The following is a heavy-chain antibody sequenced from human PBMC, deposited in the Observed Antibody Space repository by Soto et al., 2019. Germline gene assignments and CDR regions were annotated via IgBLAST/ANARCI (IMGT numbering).Heavy chain of an antibody. V-gene: IGHV1-8*01. CDR2: MNPNSGNT. J-gene: IGHJ4*02. CDR1: GYTFTSSD. Sequence: LKDSCKASGYTFTSSDTNWLRQATGQGLEWMGWMNPNSGNTGYAQKFQGRVTMTRNTSISTAYMELSSLRSEDTAVYYCARSIAVAGTSGFSDYWGQGTLVTSPQ. CDR3: ARSIAVAGTSGFSDY. D-gene: IGHD6-19*01.